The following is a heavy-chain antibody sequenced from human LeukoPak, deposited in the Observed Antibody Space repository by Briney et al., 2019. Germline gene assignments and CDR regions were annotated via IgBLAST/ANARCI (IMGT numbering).Heavy chain of an antibody. V-gene: IGHV4-59*01. D-gene: IGHD6-13*01. CDR3: ARAPWKQLSTGYNWFDP. J-gene: IGHJ5*02. CDR1: GGSISSYY. CDR2: IYYSGST. Sequence: PSETLSLTXTVSGGSISSYYWSWIRQPPGKGLEWIGDIYYSGSTNYNPSLKSRVTISVDTSKNQFSLKLSSVTAADTAVYYCARAPWKQLSTGYNWFDPWGQGTLVTVSS.